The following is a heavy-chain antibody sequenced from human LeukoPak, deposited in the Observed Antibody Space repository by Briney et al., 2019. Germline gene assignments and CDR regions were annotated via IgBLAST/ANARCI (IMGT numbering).Heavy chain of an antibody. V-gene: IGHV3-73*01. J-gene: IGHJ4*02. Sequence: GGSLRLSCAASGFTFSGSALHWVRQASGKGLGWVGRIRSTANGYATAYAASVKGRFTISRDDSKNTAYLQMDSLKTEDTAVYYCTGNYYGSGSYADFDYWGQGPLVTVSS. CDR3: TGNYYGSGSYADFDY. CDR1: GFTFSGSA. D-gene: IGHD3-10*01. CDR2: IRSTANGYAT.